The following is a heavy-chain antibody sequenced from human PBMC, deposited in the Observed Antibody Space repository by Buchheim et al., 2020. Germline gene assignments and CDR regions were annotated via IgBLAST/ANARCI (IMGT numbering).Heavy chain of an antibody. D-gene: IGHD2-2*01. Sequence: QLQLQESGPGLVKPSETLSLTCTVSGGSISSSSYYWGWIRQPPGKGLEWIGSIYYSGSTYYNPSLKSRVTISVDTSKNQFSLKLSSVTAADTAVYDCARVLIVVVPAAMRDWFDPWGQGTL. V-gene: IGHV4-39*01. J-gene: IGHJ5*02. CDR2: IYYSGST. CDR3: ARVLIVVVPAAMRDWFDP. CDR1: GGSISSSSYY.